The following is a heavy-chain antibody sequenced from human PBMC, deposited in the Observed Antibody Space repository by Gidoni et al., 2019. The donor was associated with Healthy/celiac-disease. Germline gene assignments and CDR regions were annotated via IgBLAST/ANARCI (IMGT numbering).Heavy chain of an antibody. V-gene: IGHV3-23*01. CDR2: ISGSGGST. J-gene: IGHJ5*02. Sequence: EVQLLESGGGLVQPGGSLRLSCAASGFPFSSYSMSWVRQAPGKGLEWVSAISGSGGSTYYADSVKGRFTISRDNSKNTLYLQMNSLRAEDTAVYYCAKVPPGYDFWSGADWFDPWGQGTLVTVSS. D-gene: IGHD3-3*01. CDR3: AKVPPGYDFWSGADWFDP. CDR1: GFPFSSYS.